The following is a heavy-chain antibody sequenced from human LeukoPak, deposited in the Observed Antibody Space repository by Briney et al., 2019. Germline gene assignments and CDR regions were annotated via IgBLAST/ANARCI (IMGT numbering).Heavy chain of an antibody. J-gene: IGHJ4*02. CDR3: AKVTEGGWGIFDY. V-gene: IGHV3-33*06. CDR1: GFTFSSYG. CDR2: IWYDGSNK. D-gene: IGHD3-16*01. Sequence: PGRSLRLSCAASGFTFSSYGMHWVRQAPGKGLEWVAVIWYDGSNKYYADSVKGRFTISRDNSKNTLYLQMNSLRAEDTVVYYCAKVTEGGWGIFDYWGQGTLVTVSS.